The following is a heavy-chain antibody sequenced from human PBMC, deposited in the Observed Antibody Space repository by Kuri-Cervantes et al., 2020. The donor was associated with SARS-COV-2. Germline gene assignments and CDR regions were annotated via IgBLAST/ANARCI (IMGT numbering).Heavy chain of an antibody. CDR1: GGSFSDYY. V-gene: IGHV4-59*10. Sequence: SETLSLTCAVYGGSFSDYYWSWVRQPPGKGLEWIGRIYTSGSTNYNPSLKSRVTISVDTSKNQFSLKLSSVTAADTAVYYCARERSGGLPFGYYYYGMDVWGQGTTVTVSS. D-gene: IGHD3-10*01. CDR2: IYTSGST. CDR3: ARERSGGLPFGYYYYGMDV. J-gene: IGHJ6*02.